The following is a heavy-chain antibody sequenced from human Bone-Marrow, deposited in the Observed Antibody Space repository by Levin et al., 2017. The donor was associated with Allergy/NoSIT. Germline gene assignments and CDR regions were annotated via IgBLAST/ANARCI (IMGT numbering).Heavy chain of an antibody. CDR3: AKDRGGSSGSYVGGLRYYFDC. J-gene: IGHJ4*02. V-gene: IGHV3-23*01. Sequence: QSGESLKISCAASGFTFSSYAMSWVRQTPGKGLEWVSTISGSVDSTYYADSVKGRFTISRDNSKNTVYLQMNSLRAEDTAVYYCAKDRGGSSGSYVGGLRYYFDCWGQGTLVTVSS. CDR1: GFTFSSYA. D-gene: IGHD1-26*01. CDR2: ISGSVDST.